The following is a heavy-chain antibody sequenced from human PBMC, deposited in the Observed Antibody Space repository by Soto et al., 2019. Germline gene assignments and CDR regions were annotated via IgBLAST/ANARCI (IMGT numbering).Heavy chain of an antibody. D-gene: IGHD6-13*01. CDR2: ISSSSSTI. CDR3: ARHPERIAEIGWFDP. J-gene: IGHJ5*02. CDR1: GFTFSSYS. Sequence: EVQLVESGGGLVQPGGSLRLSCAASGFTFSSYSMNWVRQAPGKGLEWVSYISSSSSTIYYADSVKGRFTISRDNAKNSLYLKMNCLRAEDTSVYYCARHPERIAEIGWFDPWGQGTLVTVSS. V-gene: IGHV3-48*01.